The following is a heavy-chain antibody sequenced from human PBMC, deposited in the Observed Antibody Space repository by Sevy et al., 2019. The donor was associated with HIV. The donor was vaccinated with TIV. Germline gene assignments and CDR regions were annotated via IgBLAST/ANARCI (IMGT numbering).Heavy chain of an antibody. CDR3: ATPPLYGSGGSCYSENAFDI. Sequence: ASVKVSCKVSGYTLTELSMHWVRQAPGKGLEWMGGFDPEDGETIYAQKFQGRVTMTEDTSTDTAYMELSSLRSEDTAVYYCATPPLYGSGGSCYSENAFDIWGQGTMVTVSS. CDR1: GYTLTELS. CDR2: FDPEDGET. J-gene: IGHJ3*02. V-gene: IGHV1-24*01. D-gene: IGHD2-15*01.